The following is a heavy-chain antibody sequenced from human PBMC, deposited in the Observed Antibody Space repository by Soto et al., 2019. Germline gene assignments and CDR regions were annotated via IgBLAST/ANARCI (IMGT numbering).Heavy chain of an antibody. Sequence: SETLSLTCTVSGGSISSYYWSWIRQPAGKGLEWIGRIYTSGSTNYNPSLKSRVTMSVDTSKNQFSLKLSSVTAADTAVYYCARDRPIIPVVTMVRGETLYYYYGMDVWGQGTTVTVS. D-gene: IGHD3-10*01. CDR2: IYTSGST. CDR3: ARDRPIIPVVTMVRGETLYYYYGMDV. J-gene: IGHJ6*02. V-gene: IGHV4-4*07. CDR1: GGSISSYY.